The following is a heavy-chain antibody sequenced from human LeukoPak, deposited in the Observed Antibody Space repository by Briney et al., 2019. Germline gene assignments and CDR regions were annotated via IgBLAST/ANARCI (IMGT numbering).Heavy chain of an antibody. CDR1: GGSFSGYY. Sequence: PSETLSLTCAVYGGSFSGYYWSWIRQPPGKGLEWIGYIYYSGSTNYNPSLKSRVTISVDTSKNKFSLKLSSVTAADTAVYYCARGDDSSGYFGRYYMDVWGKGTTVTVSS. CDR3: ARGDDSSGYFGRYYMDV. J-gene: IGHJ6*03. CDR2: IYYSGST. V-gene: IGHV4-59*01. D-gene: IGHD3-22*01.